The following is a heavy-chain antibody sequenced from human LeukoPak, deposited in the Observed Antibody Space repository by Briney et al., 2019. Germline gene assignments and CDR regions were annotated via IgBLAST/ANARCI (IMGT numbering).Heavy chain of an antibody. CDR2: ISANNGNT. D-gene: IGHD2-21*02. Sequence: ASVKVSCKASGYTFTNYGITWVRQAPGHGLEWMGWISANNGNTNYAQKLQGRVTMARDTSTSTVYMELRSLRSDDTAVYFCARVVVVTAASAFDIWGQGTMVTVSS. J-gene: IGHJ3*02. V-gene: IGHV1-18*01. CDR3: ARVVVVTAASAFDI. CDR1: GYTFTNYG.